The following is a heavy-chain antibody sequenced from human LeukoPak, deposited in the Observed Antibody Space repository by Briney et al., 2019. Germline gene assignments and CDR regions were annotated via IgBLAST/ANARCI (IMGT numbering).Heavy chain of an antibody. CDR3: AILDCISDTCHNY. V-gene: IGHV4-59*08. D-gene: IGHD2-21*01. J-gene: IGHJ4*02. Sequence: PSETLSLTCIVSGDCICTDFWSWIRQSPGKGLEWIGYINYSGSSEYNPSLKSRITISVDRSKNEISLKMRSVTAAATAVYYCAILDCISDTCHNYWALGALVTVSS. CDR1: GDCICTDF. CDR2: INYSGSS.